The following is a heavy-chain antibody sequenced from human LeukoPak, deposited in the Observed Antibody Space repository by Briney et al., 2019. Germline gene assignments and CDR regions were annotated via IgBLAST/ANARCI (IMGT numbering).Heavy chain of an antibody. Sequence: GGSLKISCKGSGYDFTTYWIGWVRQMPGKGLEWMGIIYPGDSDTRYRPSFQGHVTISADKSISTAYLQWSSLKASDTAMYYCARGTIAAALVMDYWGQGTLVTVSS. J-gene: IGHJ4*02. D-gene: IGHD6-13*01. CDR1: GYDFTTYW. CDR2: IYPGDSDT. CDR3: ARGTIAAALVMDY. V-gene: IGHV5-51*01.